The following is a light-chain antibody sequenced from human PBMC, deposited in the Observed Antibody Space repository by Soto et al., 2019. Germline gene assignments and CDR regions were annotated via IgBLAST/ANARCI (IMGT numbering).Light chain of an antibody. Sequence: EIVLTQSPATLSLSPGERATLSCRASQSVRSYLAWYQQKPGQAPRLLIHDASNRATGIPARFSGSGSGTDFTLTINSLEAEDFAVYYCQQGFTFGPGTKVDIK. CDR2: DAS. CDR3: QQGFT. CDR1: QSVRSY. V-gene: IGKV3-11*01. J-gene: IGKJ3*01.